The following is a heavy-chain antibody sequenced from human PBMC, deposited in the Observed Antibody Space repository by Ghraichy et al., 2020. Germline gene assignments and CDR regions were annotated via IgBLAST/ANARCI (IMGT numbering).Heavy chain of an antibody. Sequence: GESLNISCAASGFTFSSYGMHWVRQAPGKGLEWVAVIWYDGSNKYYADSVKGRFTISRDNSKNTLYLQMNSLRAEDTAVYYCAREGWVTTDYTGMDVWGQGTTVTVSS. CDR3: AREGWVTTDYTGMDV. D-gene: IGHD4-17*01. J-gene: IGHJ6*02. CDR1: GFTFSSYG. CDR2: IWYDGSNK. V-gene: IGHV3-33*01.